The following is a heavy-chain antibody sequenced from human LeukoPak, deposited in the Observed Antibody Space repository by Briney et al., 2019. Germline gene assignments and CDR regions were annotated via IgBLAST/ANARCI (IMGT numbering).Heavy chain of an antibody. CDR3: TRWVRYCSEGSCYSWFDP. CDR2: MKGSEE. Sequence: GGSLRLSCAASGFTFSSYWMSWVRQAPGKGLEWVAKMKGSEEYYVDSVQGRFTISRDNAKNSVYLQMNSLRVDDTAVYYCTRWVRYCSEGSCYSWFDPWGQGTLVTVSS. D-gene: IGHD2-15*01. J-gene: IGHJ5*02. V-gene: IGHV3-7*01. CDR1: GFTFSSYW.